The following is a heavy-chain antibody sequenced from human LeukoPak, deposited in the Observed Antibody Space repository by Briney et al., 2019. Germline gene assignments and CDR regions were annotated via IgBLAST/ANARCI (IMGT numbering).Heavy chain of an antibody. CDR1: GFTFNSYG. CDR2: TSSSSSYI. V-gene: IGHV3-21*01. Sequence: GGTLRLSCAGSGFTFNSYGMSWVRQAPGKGLEWVSSTSSSSSYIYYADSVKGRFTISRDNAKNSLYLQMNSLRAEDTAVYYCAREEEWLFPYHWGQGTLVTVSS. CDR3: AREEEWLFPYH. D-gene: IGHD3-3*01. J-gene: IGHJ5*02.